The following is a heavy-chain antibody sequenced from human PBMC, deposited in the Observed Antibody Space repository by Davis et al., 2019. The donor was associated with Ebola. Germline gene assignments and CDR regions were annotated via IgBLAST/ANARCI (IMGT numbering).Heavy chain of an antibody. D-gene: IGHD3-10*01. Sequence: PSETLSLTCAVYGGSFSGYYWSWIRQPPGKGLEWIGEINHSGSTNYNPSLKSRVTISVDTSKNQFSLKLSSVTAADTAVYYCARGSMLWFSLPLDYWGQGTLVTVSS. CDR1: GGSFSGYY. V-gene: IGHV4-34*01. CDR2: INHSGST. J-gene: IGHJ4*02. CDR3: ARGSMLWFSLPLDY.